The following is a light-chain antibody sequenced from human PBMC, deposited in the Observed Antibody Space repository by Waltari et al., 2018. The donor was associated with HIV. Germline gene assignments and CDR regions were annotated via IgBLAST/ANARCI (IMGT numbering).Light chain of an antibody. CDR1: QSISSW. Sequence: DIQMTQSPSTLSASVGDRVTITCRASQSISSWLAWYQQKPGKAPKLLIYKASSLESGVPSRFSGIGSGTEFTLTISSLQPDDCATYYCQQYNSYSQTFGQGTKVEIK. J-gene: IGKJ1*01. CDR3: QQYNSYSQT. CDR2: KAS. V-gene: IGKV1-5*03.